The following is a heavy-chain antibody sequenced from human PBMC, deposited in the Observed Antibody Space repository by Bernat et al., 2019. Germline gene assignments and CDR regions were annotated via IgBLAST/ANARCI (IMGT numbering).Heavy chain of an antibody. Sequence: QLVQSGPEVKKPGTSVKVSCKASGGTFSSYAISWVRQAPGQGLEWMGGIIPIFGTANYAQKFQGRVTITADKSTSTAYMELSSLRSEDTAVYYCASSSYNYYGSAAYYYYGMDVWGQGTTVTVSS. CDR1: GGTFSSYA. CDR3: ASSSYNYYGSAAYYYYGMDV. D-gene: IGHD3-10*01. CDR2: IIPIFGTA. J-gene: IGHJ6*02. V-gene: IGHV1-69*06.